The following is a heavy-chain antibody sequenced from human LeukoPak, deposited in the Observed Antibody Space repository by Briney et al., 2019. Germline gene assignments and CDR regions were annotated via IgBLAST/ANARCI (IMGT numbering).Heavy chain of an antibody. CDR3: ARDREQLVLAYFDY. CDR2: IWYDGSNK. CDR1: GFTFSSYG. Sequence: GGSLRLSCAVSGFTFSSYGMHWVRQAPGKGLEWVAVIWYDGSNKYYADSVKGRFTISRDNSKNTLYLQMNSLRAEDTAVYYCARDREQLVLAYFDYWGQGTLVTVSS. V-gene: IGHV3-33*08. J-gene: IGHJ4*02. D-gene: IGHD6-6*01.